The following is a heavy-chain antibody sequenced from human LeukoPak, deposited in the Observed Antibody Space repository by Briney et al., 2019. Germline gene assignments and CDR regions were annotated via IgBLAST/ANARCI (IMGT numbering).Heavy chain of an antibody. D-gene: IGHD2-2*01. CDR1: GGSIKSNNW. J-gene: IGHJ3*02. V-gene: IGHV4-4*02. CDR3: ARFEYQLLRKYALDI. Sequence: KPSGTLSLTCAVSGGSIKSNNWWSWVRQPPGKGLEWIGEIYHSGSTNYNPSLESRVTVSVDKSKNQFSLDLSSVTAADTAVYYCARFEYQLLRKYALDIWGQGTMVTVSS. CDR2: IYHSGST.